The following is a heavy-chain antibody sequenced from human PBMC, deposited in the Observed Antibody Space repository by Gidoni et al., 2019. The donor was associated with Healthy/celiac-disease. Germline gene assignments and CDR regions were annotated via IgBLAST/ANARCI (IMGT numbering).Heavy chain of an antibody. CDR1: GFTFDDYA. V-gene: IGHV3-43D*03. CDR3: AKDGGGDYGDPRD. J-gene: IGHJ4*02. Sequence: EVQLVESVGVVVQPGGSLRLSCAASGFTFDDYAMHWVRQAPGKGLEWVSLISWDGGSTYYADSVKGRFTISRDNSKNSLYLQMNSLRAEDTALYYCAKDGGGDYGDPRDWGQGTLVTVSS. CDR2: ISWDGGST. D-gene: IGHD4-17*01.